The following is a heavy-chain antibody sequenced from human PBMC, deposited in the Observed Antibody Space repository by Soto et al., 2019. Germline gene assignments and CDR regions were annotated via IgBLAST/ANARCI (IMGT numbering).Heavy chain of an antibody. CDR3: ARVDVEAAAGRGDDAFDI. CDR2: ISSSSTYI. V-gene: IGHV3-21*02. D-gene: IGHD6-13*01. Sequence: EVPLVESGGGLVKPGGSLRLSCAASGFTFSSYSMNWVRQAPGKGLEWVSSISSSSTYIYYADSVKGRFTISRDNAKNSLYLQMNSLRAEDMAVYYCARVDVEAAAGRGDDAFDIWGQGTMVTVSS. J-gene: IGHJ3*02. CDR1: GFTFSSYS.